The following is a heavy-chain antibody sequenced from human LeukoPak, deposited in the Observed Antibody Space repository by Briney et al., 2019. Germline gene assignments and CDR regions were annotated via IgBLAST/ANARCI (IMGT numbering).Heavy chain of an antibody. CDR1: GGSFSGYY. D-gene: IGHD3-9*01. J-gene: IGHJ5*02. CDR2: INHSGST. V-gene: IGHV4-34*01. CDR3: ARGGRGYDILTGYYKGRPRNWFDP. Sequence: PSETLSLTCAVYGGSFSGYYWSWIRQPPGKGLEWIGEINHSGSTNYNPSLKSRVTISVDTSKNQFSLKLSSVTAADTAVYYCARGGRGYDILTGYYKGRPRNWFDPWGQGTLVTVSS.